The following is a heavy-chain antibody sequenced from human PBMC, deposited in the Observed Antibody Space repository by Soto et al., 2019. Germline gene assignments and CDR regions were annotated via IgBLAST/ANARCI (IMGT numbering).Heavy chain of an antibody. CDR2: ISSSSSYI. D-gene: IGHD3-3*01. CDR3: ARAIRAIFGVVIWDPLDV. V-gene: IGHV3-21*01. Sequence: GGSLRLSCAASGFTFSSYSMNWVRQAPGKGLEWVSSISSSSSYIYYADSVKGRFTISRDNAKNSLYLQMDSLRAEDTAVYYCARAIRAIFGVVIWDPLDVWGKGTTVTVSS. CDR1: GFTFSSYS. J-gene: IGHJ6*04.